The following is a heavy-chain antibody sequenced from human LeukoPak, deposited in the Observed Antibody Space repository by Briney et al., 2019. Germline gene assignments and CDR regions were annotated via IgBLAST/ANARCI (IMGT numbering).Heavy chain of an antibody. CDR2: IIPIFGTA. D-gene: IGHD4-17*01. Sequence: SVEVSCKASGGTFSSYAISWVRQAPGQGLEWMGGIIPIFGTANYAQKFQGRVTITADESTSTAYMELSSLRSDDTAVYYCARDRTTVTTRSDYYYGMDVWGQGTTVTVSS. V-gene: IGHV1-69*13. J-gene: IGHJ6*02. CDR3: ARDRTTVTTRSDYYYGMDV. CDR1: GGTFSSYA.